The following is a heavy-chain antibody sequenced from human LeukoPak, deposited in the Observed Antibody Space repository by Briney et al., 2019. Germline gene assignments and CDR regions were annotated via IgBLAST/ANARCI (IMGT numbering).Heavy chain of an antibody. CDR3: ATVVDESDIDN. CDR2: FKYDGNT. V-gene: IGHV4-59*01. D-gene: IGHD2-21*02. J-gene: IGHJ4*02. CDR1: GGSMNSDY. Sequence: SETLSLTCTVSGGSMNSDYYCWIRQSPGMGLEWIGYFKYDGNTGYNPPLKSRATISNDTSKNQFSLKVNFVTAADTAVYYCATVVDESDIDNWGQGTLVTVSS.